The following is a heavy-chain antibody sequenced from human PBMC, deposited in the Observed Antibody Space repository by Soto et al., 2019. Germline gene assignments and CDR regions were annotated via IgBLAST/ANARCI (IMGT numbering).Heavy chain of an antibody. J-gene: IGHJ2*01. V-gene: IGHV4-34*01. Sequence: NPSETLSLTCGVSGGSFSGYYWAWIRQSPGKGLEWIGEINDRGSINYNPSLKSRVSISVDTSKNHYSLNLRSVTAADTAVYYCARESHDILTGPPWVWYFDLWGRGTLVTVSS. CDR3: ARESHDILTGPPWVWYFDL. CDR1: GGSFSGYY. CDR2: INDRGSI. D-gene: IGHD3-9*01.